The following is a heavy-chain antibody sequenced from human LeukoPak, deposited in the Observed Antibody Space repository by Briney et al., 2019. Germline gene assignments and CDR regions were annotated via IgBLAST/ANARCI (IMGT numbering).Heavy chain of an antibody. J-gene: IGHJ6*03. CDR3: ARGSRFYYYMDV. Sequence: PSETLSLICTVSGGSINSSSYYWGWIRQPRGRGLEWIGSIYYSWSAYYNPSLKRRVTISVDTSNDQFSLKLSSVTAADTAVYYCARGSRFYYYMDVWGKGTSVTVSS. V-gene: IGHV4-39*07. CDR2: IYYSWSA. CDR1: GGSINSSSYY.